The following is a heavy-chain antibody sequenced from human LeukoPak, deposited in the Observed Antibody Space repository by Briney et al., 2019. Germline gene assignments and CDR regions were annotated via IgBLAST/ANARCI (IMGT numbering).Heavy chain of an antibody. CDR3: AKRRGLELLYYYYMDV. CDR2: MNWNGGST. V-gene: IGHV3-20*04. D-gene: IGHD1-7*01. Sequence: LSGGSLRLSCVASGFTFDDYGMSWVRQAPGKGVEWVSGMNWNGGSTGYADSVKGRFTISRDNAKNTLYLQMNSLRAEDTAVYYCAKRRGLELLYYYYMDVWGKGTTVTVSS. J-gene: IGHJ6*03. CDR1: GFTFDDYG.